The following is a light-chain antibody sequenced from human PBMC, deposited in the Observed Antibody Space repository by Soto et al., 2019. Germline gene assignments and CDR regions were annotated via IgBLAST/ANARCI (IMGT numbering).Light chain of an antibody. CDR1: SSDVGSYNL. CDR2: EVS. J-gene: IGLJ2*01. CDR3: CSYAGSSIVV. Sequence: QSALTQPASVSGSPGQSITISCTGTSSDVGSYNLVSWYQQHPGKAPKLMIYEVSKRPSSVSNRFSGSKSGNTASLTISGLQAEDEADYYCCSYAGSSIVVFGGGTKLTVL. V-gene: IGLV2-23*02.